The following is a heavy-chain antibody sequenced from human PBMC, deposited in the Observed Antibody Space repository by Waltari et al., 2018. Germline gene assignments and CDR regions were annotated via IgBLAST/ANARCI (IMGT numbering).Heavy chain of an antibody. CDR2: IYHSGST. J-gene: IGHJ6*03. Sequence: QLQLQESGSGLVKPSQTLSLTCAVSGGSISSGGYSWSWIPQPPGKGLEWIGYIYHSGSTYYNPSLKSRVTISVDRSKNQFSLKLSSVTAADTAVYYCARSYGDYYYYYYMDVWGKGTTVTVSS. D-gene: IGHD4-17*01. CDR3: ARSYGDYYYYYYMDV. CDR1: GGSISSGGYS. V-gene: IGHV4-30-2*01.